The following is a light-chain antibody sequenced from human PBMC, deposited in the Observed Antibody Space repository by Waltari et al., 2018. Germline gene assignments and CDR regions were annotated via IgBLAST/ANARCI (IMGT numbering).Light chain of an antibody. J-gene: IGLJ1*01. CDR2: EDN. V-gene: IGLV6-57*01. CDR3: QSYDSNNWAWV. Sequence: NFMLTQPHSVSESPGQTVTISCPRSSGSIASNYVHWYQQRPGSSPTTVIYEDNHRPSGVPDRCSCATDISSNSASLTISGLKTEDEADYSCQSYDSNNWAWVFGTGTKVTVL. CDR1: SGSIASNY.